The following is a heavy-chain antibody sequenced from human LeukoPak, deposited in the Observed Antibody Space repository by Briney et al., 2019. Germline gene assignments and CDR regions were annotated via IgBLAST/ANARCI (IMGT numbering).Heavy chain of an antibody. D-gene: IGHD2-8*01. CDR3: AREKYCTSTDCLHGRFYFNS. CDR2: LSSDGRSK. Sequence: GGSLRLSCTASGFTFNTYTMHWVRQAPGKGLEWVAVLSSDGRSKNYADSVKGRFTISRDNSENTLYLQMNTLRADDTAVYYCAREKYCTSTDCLHGRFYFNSWGQGTLVTVSS. V-gene: IGHV3-30*04. J-gene: IGHJ4*02. CDR1: GFTFNTYT.